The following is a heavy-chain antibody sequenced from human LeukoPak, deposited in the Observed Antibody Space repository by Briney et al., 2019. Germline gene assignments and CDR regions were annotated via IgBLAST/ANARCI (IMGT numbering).Heavy chain of an antibody. CDR3: ARGGVDCSSTSCYNWFDP. J-gene: IGHJ5*02. CDR1: GGSISSSSYY. Sequence: SETLSLTCTVSGGSISSSSYYWGWIRQPPGKGLEWIGSIYYSGSTYYNPSLKSRVTISVDTSKNQFSLKLSSVTAADTAVYYCARGGVDCSSTSCYNWFDPLGPGNPGHRLL. CDR2: IYYSGST. V-gene: IGHV4-39*07. D-gene: IGHD2-2*01.